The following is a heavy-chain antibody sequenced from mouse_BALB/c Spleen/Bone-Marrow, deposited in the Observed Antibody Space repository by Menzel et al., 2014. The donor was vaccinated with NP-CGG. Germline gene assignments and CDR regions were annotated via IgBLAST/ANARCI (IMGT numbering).Heavy chain of an antibody. CDR3: ARSHYPYYFDY. D-gene: IGHD1-2*01. CDR1: GFSLTNYG. CDR2: IWADGST. Sequence: VHLVESGPGLVSPSQRLSITCTVSGFSLTNYGLHWVRPPPGKGLEWLGVIWADGSTNYNSALMSRLSISKDNSKSQVFLKMNSLQTDDTAMYYCARSHYPYYFDYWGQGTTLTVSS. V-gene: IGHV2-9*02. J-gene: IGHJ2*01.